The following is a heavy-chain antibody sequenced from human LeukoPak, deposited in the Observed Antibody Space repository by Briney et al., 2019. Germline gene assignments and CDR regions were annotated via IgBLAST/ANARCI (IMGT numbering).Heavy chain of an antibody. J-gene: IGHJ4*02. CDR3: NTDLWRWLVLAY. CDR2: IKSKTEGGTT. CDR1: GFTFSNAW. Sequence: GGSLRLSCAASGFTFSNAWMSWVRQAPGKGLEWVGRIKSKTEGGTTDYAAPVKGRFTISRDDSKNTLYLQMNSLETEDTAVYYCNTDLWRWLVLAYWGQGTLVTVSS. D-gene: IGHD6-19*01. V-gene: IGHV3-15*01.